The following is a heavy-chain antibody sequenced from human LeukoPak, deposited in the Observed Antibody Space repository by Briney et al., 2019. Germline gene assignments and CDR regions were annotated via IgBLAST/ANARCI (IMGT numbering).Heavy chain of an antibody. CDR1: GYTFGAYY. CDR3: ARTRGYCTNGVCYLGDYMDV. V-gene: IGHV1-2*02. J-gene: IGHJ6*03. Sequence: ASVKVSCKASGYTFGAYYMHWVRQAPGQGLEWMGWINPNSGGTNYAQKFQGRVTMTRDTSISTAYMELSRLRSDDTAVYYCARTRGYCTNGVCYLGDYMDVWGKGTTVTVSS. CDR2: INPNSGGT. D-gene: IGHD2-8*01.